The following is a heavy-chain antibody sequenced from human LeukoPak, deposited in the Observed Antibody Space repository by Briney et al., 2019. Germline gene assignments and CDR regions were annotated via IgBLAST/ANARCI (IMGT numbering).Heavy chain of an antibody. J-gene: IGHJ4*02. CDR2: ISSRGDST. CDR1: GFTFSNYA. D-gene: IGHD6-19*01. Sequence: GGSLILSCAASGFTFSNYAMSWVRQVPGRGLEWVSTISSRGDSTYDADSVKGRFTISRDNSKNTLYLQMNSLETEDTAVYYCVRVGSVSGSDYLDYWGQGTLVTVSS. V-gene: IGHV3-23*01. CDR3: VRVGSVSGSDYLDY.